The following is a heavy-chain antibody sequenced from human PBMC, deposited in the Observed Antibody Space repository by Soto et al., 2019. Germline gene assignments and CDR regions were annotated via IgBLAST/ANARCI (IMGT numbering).Heavy chain of an antibody. CDR1: GGTFSSYA. V-gene: IGHV1-69*06. CDR3: ARDQGNTIFGVVSTSYYYYGMDV. Sequence: SVKVSGKASGGTFSSYAISWVRQAPGQGLEWMGGIIPIFGTANYAQKFQGRVTITADKSTSTAYMELSSLRSEDTAVYYCARDQGNTIFGVVSTSYYYYGMDVWGQGTTVTVSS. D-gene: IGHD3-3*01. CDR2: IIPIFGTA. J-gene: IGHJ6*02.